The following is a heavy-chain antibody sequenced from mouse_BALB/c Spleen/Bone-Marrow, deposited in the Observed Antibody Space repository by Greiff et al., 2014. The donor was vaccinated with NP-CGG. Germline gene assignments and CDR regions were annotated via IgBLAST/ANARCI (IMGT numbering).Heavy chain of an antibody. V-gene: IGHV5-17*02. CDR2: ISSGSRTI. D-gene: IGHD4-1*01. CDR3: TRGGNWDDFDV. J-gene: IGHJ1*01. CDR1: GFTFSSFG. Sequence: EVMLVESGGGLVQPGGSRRLSCAASGFTFSSFGMHWVRQAPEKGLEWVAYISSGSRTIFYVDTVKGRFTISRDNPKNTLFLQMTSLRSEDTAMYYCTRGGNWDDFDVWGAGTTVTVSS.